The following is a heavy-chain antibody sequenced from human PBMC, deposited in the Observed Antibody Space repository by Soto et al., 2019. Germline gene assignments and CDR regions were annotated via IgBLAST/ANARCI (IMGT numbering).Heavy chain of an antibody. CDR1: GFTFSSYT. J-gene: IGHJ2*01. Sequence: EVQLLESGGGSVQPGTSLRLSCAASGFTFSSYTMSWVRQAPGKGLEWVSSITASDSRTYYVDSVKGRFTISRDNSKNTLYLQMNSLRAEDTAVYYCARDSRGPRAGTWYFDLWGRGTLVTVSS. CDR3: ARDSRGPRAGTWYFDL. D-gene: IGHD6-19*01. CDR2: ITASDSRT. V-gene: IGHV3-23*01.